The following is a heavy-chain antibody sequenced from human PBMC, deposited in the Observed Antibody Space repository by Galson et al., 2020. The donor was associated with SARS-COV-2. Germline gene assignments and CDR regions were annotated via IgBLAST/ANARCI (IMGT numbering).Heavy chain of an antibody. CDR1: GFTFSSYE. CDR3: ARGPLSPFDY. V-gene: IGHV3-48*03. J-gene: IGHJ4*02. CDR2: ISYGSSI. Sequence: TGGSLRLSFAASGFTFSSYEMNWVRQAPGKGLEWVSYISYGSSIFYADTVKGRFTISRDNAKNSLYLQMNSLRDEDTAIYYCARGPLSPFDYWGQGILVTVSS.